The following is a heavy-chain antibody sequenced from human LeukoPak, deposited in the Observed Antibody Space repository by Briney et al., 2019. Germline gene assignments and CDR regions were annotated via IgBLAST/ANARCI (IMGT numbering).Heavy chain of an antibody. J-gene: IGHJ4*02. V-gene: IGHV1-18*01. D-gene: IGHD3-9*01. CDR3: ARDGYYDILTGPKPDFDY. CDR2: ISAYNGNT. Sequence: GASVKVSCKASGYSFTSYGISWVRQAPGQGLEWMGWISAYNGNTNYAQKLQGRVTMTTDTSTSTAYMELRSLRSDDTAVYYCARDGYYDILTGPKPDFDYWGQGTLVTVSS. CDR1: GYSFTSYG.